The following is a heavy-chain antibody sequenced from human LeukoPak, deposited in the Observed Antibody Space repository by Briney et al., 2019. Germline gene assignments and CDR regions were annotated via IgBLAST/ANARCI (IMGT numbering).Heavy chain of an antibody. V-gene: IGHV3-30*02. J-gene: IGHJ3*02. Sequence: GGSLRLSCAASGFSFSNYGMHWVRQAPGKGLEWVAFIRFDGTDEFYADSVKGRFTISRDNSQNTVSLQMNSLRAEDTAVYYCAKDRGRWLVVDDAFDIWGQGTMVTVSS. D-gene: IGHD6-19*01. CDR2: IRFDGTDE. CDR3: AKDRGRWLVVDDAFDI. CDR1: GFSFSNYG.